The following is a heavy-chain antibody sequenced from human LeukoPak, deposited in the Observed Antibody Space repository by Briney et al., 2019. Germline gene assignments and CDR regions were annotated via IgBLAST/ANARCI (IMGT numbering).Heavy chain of an antibody. CDR3: ARDLEWLYPGGAFDI. Sequence: ASVKVSCKASGYTFTGYYMHWVRQAPGQGLEWMGWINPNSGGTNYAQKFQGRVTMTRDTSISTAYMELSRLRSDDTAVYYCARDLEWLYPGGAFDIWGQGTMVTVSS. CDR1: GYTFTGYY. V-gene: IGHV1-2*02. D-gene: IGHD3-3*01. J-gene: IGHJ3*02. CDR2: INPNSGGT.